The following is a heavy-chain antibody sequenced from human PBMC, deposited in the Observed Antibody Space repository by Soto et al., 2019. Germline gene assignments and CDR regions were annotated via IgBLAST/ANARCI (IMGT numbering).Heavy chain of an antibody. V-gene: IGHV3-23*01. CDR1: GFTFSNCA. CDR3: AKVYSDFWSGHPYYFDR. D-gene: IGHD3-3*01. CDR2: IRGSGGTT. Sequence: EVQLLESGGGLVQPGGSLRLSCAASGFTFSNCAMNWVRQAPGKGLEWVSAIRGSGGTTYYADSVRGRFTISRDNSKNTLYLQMNSLRAEDSAIYYCAKVYSDFWSGHPYYFDRRGQGTLVTVSS. J-gene: IGHJ4*02.